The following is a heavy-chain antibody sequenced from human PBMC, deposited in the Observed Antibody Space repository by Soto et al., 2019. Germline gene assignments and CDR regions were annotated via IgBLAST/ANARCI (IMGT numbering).Heavy chain of an antibody. CDR1: GGSISSYY. CDR3: ARDRDRGGMDV. Sequence: QVQLQESGPGLVKPSETLSLTCTVSGGSISSYYCSWIRQPPGKGLEWIGYIYYSGSTNYNPALRGRVTRSVDTSKNQFYLKRISLTAAATAVYSCARDRDRGGMDVWGQGTTVTVSS. D-gene: IGHD2-21*02. CDR2: IYYSGST. V-gene: IGHV4-59*01. J-gene: IGHJ6*02.